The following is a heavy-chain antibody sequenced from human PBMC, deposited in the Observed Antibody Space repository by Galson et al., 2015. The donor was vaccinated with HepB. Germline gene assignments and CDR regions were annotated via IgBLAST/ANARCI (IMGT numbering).Heavy chain of an antibody. J-gene: IGHJ3*02. Sequence: SVKASCKASGSAFISYYIHWVRLAPGQGLEWMGGINPGGSRSYAQKFQGRVNMTRETSTGTVYMELSSLGTDDTAVYFCAKTYCSGGSCYARGAFDIWGQGTMVTVSS. V-gene: IGHV1-46*01. CDR1: GSAFISYY. D-gene: IGHD2-15*01. CDR2: INPGGSR. CDR3: AKTYCSGGSCYARGAFDI.